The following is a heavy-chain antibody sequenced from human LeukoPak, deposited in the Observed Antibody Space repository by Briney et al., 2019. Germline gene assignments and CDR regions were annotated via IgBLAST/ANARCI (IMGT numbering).Heavy chain of an antibody. V-gene: IGHV3-30*02. CDR3: AKDGDSTGYYSSYYNHMDV. J-gene: IGHJ6*03. CDR1: GFSFSTYG. CDR2: IRFDGGKK. D-gene: IGHD3-22*01. Sequence: GGSLRLSCAASGFSFSTYGFHWVRQAPGKGLEWVTFIRFDGGKKNYADSVKGRFAISRDNSKNTVYLQMNSLRAEDTAIYYCAKDGDSTGYYSSYYNHMDVWGKGTSVTISS.